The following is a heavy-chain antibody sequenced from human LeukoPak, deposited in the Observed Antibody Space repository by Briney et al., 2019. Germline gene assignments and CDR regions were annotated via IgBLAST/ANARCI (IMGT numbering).Heavy chain of an antibody. CDR3: AKDDCSGGSCYFF. Sequence: PGGSLRLSVEAPGFIVSNNYMSWVRKAPGKGLKWVSAISGSGGSTYYADSVKGRFTISRDNSKNTLYLQMNSLRAEDTAVYYCAKDDCSGGSCYFFWGQGTLVTVSS. D-gene: IGHD2-15*01. J-gene: IGHJ4*02. CDR1: GFIVSNNY. V-gene: IGHV3-23*01. CDR2: ISGSGGST.